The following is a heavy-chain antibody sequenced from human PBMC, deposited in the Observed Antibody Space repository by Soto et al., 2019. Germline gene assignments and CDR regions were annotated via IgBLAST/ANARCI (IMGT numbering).Heavy chain of an antibody. Sequence: GASVKVSCKASGYTFTSYSMHWVRHAPGQRLEWMGWINAGNGNTKYSQKFQGRVTITRDTSASTAYMELSSLRSEDTAVYYCASSYSNYALIDYYYYGMDVWGQGTTVTVSS. CDR2: INAGNGNT. CDR1: GYTFTSYS. CDR3: ASSYSNYALIDYYYYGMDV. J-gene: IGHJ6*02. D-gene: IGHD4-4*01. V-gene: IGHV1-3*01.